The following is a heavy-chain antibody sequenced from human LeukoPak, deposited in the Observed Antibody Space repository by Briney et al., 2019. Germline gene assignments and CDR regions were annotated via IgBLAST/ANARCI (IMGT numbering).Heavy chain of an antibody. D-gene: IGHD2-15*01. V-gene: IGHV4-38-2*02. CDR2: IYHSGNT. J-gene: IGHJ4*02. Sequence: PSETLSLTCTVSGYSISSGYYWGWIRQPPGKGLEWIGHIYHSGNTYYNPSLKSRVTISVDTSKNQFSLKLSSVTAADTAVYYCAREGQWWLADYWGQGTLVTVSS. CDR3: AREGQWWLADY. CDR1: GYSISSGYY.